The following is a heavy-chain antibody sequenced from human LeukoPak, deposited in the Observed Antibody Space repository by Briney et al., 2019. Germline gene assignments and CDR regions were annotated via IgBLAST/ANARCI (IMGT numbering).Heavy chain of an antibody. D-gene: IGHD6-19*01. CDR1: GYTFTGYY. J-gene: IGHJ4*02. CDR3: ARVTAVAGTLSL. CDR2: INPNSGGT. V-gene: IGHV1-2*02. Sequence: ASVKVSCKASGYTFTGYYMHWVPQAPGQGLEWMGWINPNSGGTNYAQKFQGRVTMTRDTSISTAYMDLSRLRSDDTAVYYCARVTAVAGTLSLWGQGTLVTVSS.